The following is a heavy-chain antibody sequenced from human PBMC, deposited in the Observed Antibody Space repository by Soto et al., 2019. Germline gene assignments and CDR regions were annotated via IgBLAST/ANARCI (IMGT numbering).Heavy chain of an antibody. V-gene: IGHV3-30-3*01. CDR2: MSYDGTNK. CDR3: ARGGYCNSTSCYRYGMDV. Sequence: GGSLRLSCAASGFTFSSYAMHWVRQAPGKGLEWVAVMSYDGTNKYYAESVKGRFTISRDSSKNMLNLQMNSLRAEDTAVYYCARGGYCNSTSCYRYGMDVWGQGTTVTVSS. D-gene: IGHD2-2*03. J-gene: IGHJ6*02. CDR1: GFTFSSYA.